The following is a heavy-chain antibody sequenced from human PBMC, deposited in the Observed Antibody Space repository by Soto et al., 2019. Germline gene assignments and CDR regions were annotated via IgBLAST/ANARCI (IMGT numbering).Heavy chain of an antibody. V-gene: IGHV3-33*01. J-gene: IGHJ3*02. CDR3: ARDRYPNYPPDAFDI. CDR2: IWYDGSDK. CDR1: GFTLSSNG. D-gene: IGHD4-4*01. Sequence: PGGSLRLSCAASGFTLSSNGMHWVRQAPGKGLEWVAFIWYDGSDKYYADSVKGRFTISRDNSKTTLYLQMNSLTAEDTAVYYCARDRYPNYPPDAFDIWGQGTLVTVSS.